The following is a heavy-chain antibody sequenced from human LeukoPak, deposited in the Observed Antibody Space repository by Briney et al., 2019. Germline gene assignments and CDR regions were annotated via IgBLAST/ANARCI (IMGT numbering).Heavy chain of an antibody. V-gene: IGHV3-7*01. Sequence: GGSLRLSRVVSGFTFNRCWMNWVRQAPGKGLEWVAHINPDGRDTYYVDSVKGRFTISRDNAQNSMYLQMNSLRVEDTAVYYCTSWGDTTAEYFQRWGQGTLVTVSS. CDR3: TSWGDTTAEYFQR. D-gene: IGHD2-21*02. J-gene: IGHJ1*01. CDR1: GFTFNRCW. CDR2: INPDGRDT.